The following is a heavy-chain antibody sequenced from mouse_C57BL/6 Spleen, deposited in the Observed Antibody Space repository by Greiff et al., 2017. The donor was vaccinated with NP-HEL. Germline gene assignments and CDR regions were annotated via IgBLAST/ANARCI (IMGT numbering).Heavy chain of an antibody. Sequence: VKLQESDAELVKPGASVKISCKVSGYTFTDHTIHWMKQRPEQGLEWIGYIYPRDGSTKYNEKFKGKATLTADKSSSTAYMQLNSLTSEDSAVYFCARRGGNGYYPLFDYWGQGTTLTVSS. V-gene: IGHV1-78*01. CDR2: IYPRDGST. CDR1: GYTFTDHT. CDR3: ARRGGNGYYPLFDY. D-gene: IGHD2-3*01. J-gene: IGHJ2*01.